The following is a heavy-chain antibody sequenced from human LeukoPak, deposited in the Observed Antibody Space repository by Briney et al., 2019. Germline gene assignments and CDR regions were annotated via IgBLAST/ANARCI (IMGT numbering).Heavy chain of an antibody. Sequence: TGGSLRLSCAASGFTFSTYPMHWVRQAPGKGLEWVAVMSFDGESEYYTDSVKGRFTISRDNAKNSLYLQMNSLTAEDTALYYCGRDGSNILTAYAFDIWGQGTMVTVSS. CDR3: GRDGSNILTAYAFDI. V-gene: IGHV3-30*04. CDR2: MSFDGESE. CDR1: GFTFSTYP. D-gene: IGHD3-9*01. J-gene: IGHJ3*02.